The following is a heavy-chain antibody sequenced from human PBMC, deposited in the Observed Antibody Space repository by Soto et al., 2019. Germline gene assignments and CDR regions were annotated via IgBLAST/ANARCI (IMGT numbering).Heavy chain of an antibody. V-gene: IGHV1-69*04. D-gene: IGHD6-13*01. CDR1: GGTFSIDT. CDR2: IIPILGIA. Sequence: SSVQLSCKAAGGTFSIDTIVRVRQDPGQGLEWMGRIIPILGIANYAQKFQGRVTITADKSTSTAYMELSSLRSEDTAVYYCARELQQLVPGYWGQGTLVTVSS. CDR3: ARELQQLVPGY. J-gene: IGHJ4*02.